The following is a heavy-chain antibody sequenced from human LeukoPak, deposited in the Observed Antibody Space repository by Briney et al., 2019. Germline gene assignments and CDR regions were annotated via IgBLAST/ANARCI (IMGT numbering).Heavy chain of an antibody. V-gene: IGHV4-59*08. CDR3: ARRQKLRGPRAGDAFDI. D-gene: IGHD4/OR15-4a*01. CDR1: GGSISDYY. Sequence: SETLSLTCAVSGGSISDYYWTWIRQPPGKELEWIGYIYNSGSTNYNPSLKSRVTISVDMSKYQFSLKLSSVTAADTAMYYCARRQKLRGPRAGDAFDIWGQGTMVTVSP. CDR2: IYNSGST. J-gene: IGHJ3*02.